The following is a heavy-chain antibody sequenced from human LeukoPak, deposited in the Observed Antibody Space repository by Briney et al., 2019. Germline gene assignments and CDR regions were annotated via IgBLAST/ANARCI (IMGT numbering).Heavy chain of an antibody. V-gene: IGHV3-64*02. CDR2: ISNNGEDT. J-gene: IGHJ4*02. CDR3: VRGGGVVAGTYDY. Sequence: GGSLRLSCAASGFTSITYAFHWVRQAPGKGLEYVSAISNNGEDTYYADSVKGRFTISRDNSKNTLYLQMGSLRAEDMAVYYCVRGGGVVAGTYDYWGQGTLVTVSS. D-gene: IGHD6-19*01. CDR1: GFTSITYA.